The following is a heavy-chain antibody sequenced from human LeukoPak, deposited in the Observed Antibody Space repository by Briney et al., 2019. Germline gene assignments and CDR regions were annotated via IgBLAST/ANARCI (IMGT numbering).Heavy chain of an antibody. J-gene: IGHJ4*02. CDR1: GDSISSSSSY. CDR3: ARDSTYYYGSGLDY. V-gene: IGHV4-39*07. CDR2: IYHSGST. Sequence: SETLSLTCTVSGDSISSSSSYWGWIRQPPGEGLEWIGSIYHSGSTYYNPSLKSRVTISVDTSKNQFSLKLSSVTAADTAVYYCARDSTYYYGSGLDYWGQGTLVTVSS. D-gene: IGHD3-10*01.